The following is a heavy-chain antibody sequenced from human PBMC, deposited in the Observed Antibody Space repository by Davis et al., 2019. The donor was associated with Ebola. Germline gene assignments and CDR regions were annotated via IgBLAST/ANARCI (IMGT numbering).Heavy chain of an antibody. D-gene: IGHD2-21*02. CDR1: GFTFTSSA. CDR2: IVVGSGNT. V-gene: IGHV1-58*01. J-gene: IGHJ4*02. Sequence: AASVKVYCKASGFTFTSSAVQWVRQARGQRLEWIGWIVVGSGNTNYAQKFQERVTITRDMSTSTAYMELSSLRSEDTAVYYCAAYCGGDCPVDCWGQGTLVTVSS. CDR3: AAYCGGDCPVDC.